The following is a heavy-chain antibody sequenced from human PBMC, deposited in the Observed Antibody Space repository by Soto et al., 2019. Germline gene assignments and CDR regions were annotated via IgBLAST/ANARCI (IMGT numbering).Heavy chain of an antibody. CDR1: GFTFSSYG. D-gene: IGHD3-10*01. CDR2: ISYDGSNK. Sequence: ESGGGVVQPGRSLRLSCAASGFTFSSYGMHWVRQAPGKGLEWVAVISYDGSNKYYADSVKGRFTISRDNSKNTLYLQMNSLRAEDTAVYYCAKDALWFGEYYYFDYWGQGTLVTVSS. CDR3: AKDALWFGEYYYFDY. V-gene: IGHV3-30*18. J-gene: IGHJ4*02.